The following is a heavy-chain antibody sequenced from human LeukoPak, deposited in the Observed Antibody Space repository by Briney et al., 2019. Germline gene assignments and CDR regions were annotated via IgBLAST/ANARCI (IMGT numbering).Heavy chain of an antibody. CDR1: GFTFSSYW. Sequence: GGSLRLSCVASGFTFSSYWMHWVRQAPGKGLEWVSAITGSGGSTYYADSVKGRFTISRDNSKNTLYLQMSSLRAEDTAVYYCAIDPNGDYIGAFDFWGQGTMVTVSS. V-gene: IGHV3-23*01. J-gene: IGHJ3*01. D-gene: IGHD4-17*01. CDR3: AIDPNGDYIGAFDF. CDR2: ITGSGGST.